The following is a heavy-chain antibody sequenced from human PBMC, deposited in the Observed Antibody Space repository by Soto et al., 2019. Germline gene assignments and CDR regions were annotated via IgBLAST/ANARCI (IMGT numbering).Heavy chain of an antibody. J-gene: IGHJ6*03. CDR2: ISSSGSTI. CDR1: GFTFSDYY. V-gene: IGHV3-11*01. CDR3: ARDVNLGYYYYMDV. Sequence: GGSLRLSCAASGFTFSDYYMSWIRQAPGKGLEWVSYISSSGSTIYYADSVKGRFTISRANAKNSLYLQMNSLRAEDTAVYYCARDVNLGYYYYMDVWGKGTTVTVSS.